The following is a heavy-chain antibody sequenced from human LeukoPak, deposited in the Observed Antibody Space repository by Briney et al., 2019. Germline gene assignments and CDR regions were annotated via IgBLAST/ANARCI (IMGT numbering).Heavy chain of an antibody. D-gene: IGHD6-19*01. CDR1: GGSFSGYY. CDR2: ISDIGSI. Sequence: PSETLSLTCAVYGGSFSGYYWSWIRQPPGKGLEWIAYISDIGSINYNPSLKSRVTISVDTSKNQFSLKLSSVTAADTAVYYCARGIAVAGTEGHYFDYWGQGTLVTVSS. CDR3: ARGIAVAGTEGHYFDY. J-gene: IGHJ4*02. V-gene: IGHV4-59*01.